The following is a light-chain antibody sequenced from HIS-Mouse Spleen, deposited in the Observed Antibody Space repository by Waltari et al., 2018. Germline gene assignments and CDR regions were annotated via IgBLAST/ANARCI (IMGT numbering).Light chain of an antibody. CDR1: ALPKKY. CDR2: EDS. Sequence: SYELTQPPSVSVSPGQTARITCSGDALPKKYAYWYQQKSGQAPVLVIYEDSKRPAGIPERFSGSSSGTTVTLTISGVQAEDEADYYCQSADSSGNHRVFGGGTKLTVL. V-gene: IGLV3-10*01. CDR3: QSADSSGNHRV. J-gene: IGLJ2*01.